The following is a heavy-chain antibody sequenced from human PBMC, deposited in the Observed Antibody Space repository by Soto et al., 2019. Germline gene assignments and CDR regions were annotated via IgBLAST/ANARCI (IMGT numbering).Heavy chain of an antibody. CDR3: ARNLHGGNPGGFDY. CDR2: IWYDGSNK. D-gene: IGHD2-15*01. Sequence: PGGSLRLSCAASGFTFSSYGMHWVRQAPGKGLEWVAVIWYDGSNKYYADSVKGRFTISRDNSKNTLYLQMNSLRAEDTAVYYCARNLHGGNPGGFDYWGQGTLVTVSS. J-gene: IGHJ4*02. V-gene: IGHV3-33*01. CDR1: GFTFSSYG.